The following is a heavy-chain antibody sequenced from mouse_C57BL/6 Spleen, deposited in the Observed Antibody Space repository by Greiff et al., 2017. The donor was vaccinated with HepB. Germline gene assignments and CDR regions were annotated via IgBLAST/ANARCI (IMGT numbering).Heavy chain of an antibody. Sequence: QVQLQQPGAELVRPGTSVKLSCKASGYTFTSYWMHWVKQRPGQGLEWIGVIDPSDSYTNYNQKFKGKATLTVDTSSSTAYMQLSSLTSEDSAVYYCATPDDYGVEGYAMDYWGQGTSVTVSS. CDR3: ATPDDYGVEGYAMDY. D-gene: IGHD2-4*01. J-gene: IGHJ4*01. CDR1: GYTFTSYW. CDR2: IDPSDSYT. V-gene: IGHV1-59*01.